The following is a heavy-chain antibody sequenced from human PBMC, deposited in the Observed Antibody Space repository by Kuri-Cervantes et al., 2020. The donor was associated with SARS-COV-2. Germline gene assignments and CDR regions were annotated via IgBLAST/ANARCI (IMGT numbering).Heavy chain of an antibody. D-gene: IGHD6-13*01. V-gene: IGHV3-53*01. CDR1: GFTVSSNY. Sequence: GESLKISCAASGFTVSSNYMSWVRQAPGKGLEWVSLIYRCGSTYYADSVKGRFTISRDNSKNTLYLQMNSLRAEDTAVYYCARGDYSSSWYSGYYYYMDVWGKGTTVTVSS. J-gene: IGHJ6*03. CDR2: IYRCGST. CDR3: ARGDYSSSWYSGYYYYMDV.